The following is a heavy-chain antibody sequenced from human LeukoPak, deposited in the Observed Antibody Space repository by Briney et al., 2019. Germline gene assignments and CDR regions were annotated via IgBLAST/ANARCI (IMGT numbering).Heavy chain of an antibody. J-gene: IGHJ4*02. CDR3: ARGASRGYDFWSGYRDYFDY. D-gene: IGHD3-3*01. CDR1: GGSISSGSYY. CDR2: IYTSGST. Sequence: PSETLSLTCTVSGGSISSGSYYWSWIRQPAEKGLEWIGRIYTSGSTNYNPSLKSRVTISVDTSKNQFSLKLSSVTAADTAVYYCARGASRGYDFWSGYRDYFDYWGQGTLVTVSS. V-gene: IGHV4-61*02.